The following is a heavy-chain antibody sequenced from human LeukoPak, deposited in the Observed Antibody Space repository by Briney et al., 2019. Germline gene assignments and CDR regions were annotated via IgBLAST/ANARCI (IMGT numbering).Heavy chain of an antibody. CDR3: AKLWDRSIAAPIDD. D-gene: IGHD6-6*01. Sequence: GGSLRLSCAAPGFTFSNYAMSWVRQAPGKGLEWVSGLSGSGGSTYYADSVKGRFTISRGNSKNTLYLQMNSLRAEDTAVYYCAKLWDRSIAAPIDDWGQGTLVTVSS. J-gene: IGHJ4*02. V-gene: IGHV3-23*01. CDR1: GFTFSNYA. CDR2: LSGSGGST.